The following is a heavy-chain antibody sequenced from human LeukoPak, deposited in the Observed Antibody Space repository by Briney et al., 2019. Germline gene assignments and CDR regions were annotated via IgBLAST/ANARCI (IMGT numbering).Heavy chain of an antibody. CDR3: ARLSYGGFGANWFDP. CDR2: INHSGST. J-gene: IGHJ5*02. D-gene: IGHD3-10*01. V-gene: IGHV4-34*01. CDR1: GFTFSNYA. Sequence: PGGSLRLSCAASGFTFSNYAMSWVRQAPGKGLEWIGEINHSGSTNYNPSLKSRVTISVDTSKNQFSLKLSSVTAADTAVYYCARLSYGGFGANWFDPWGQGTLVTVSS.